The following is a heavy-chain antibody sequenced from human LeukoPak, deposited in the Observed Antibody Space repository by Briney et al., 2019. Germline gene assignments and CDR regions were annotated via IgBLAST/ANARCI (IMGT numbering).Heavy chain of an antibody. CDR1: GFTFSSYA. D-gene: IGHD6-13*01. CDR2: ISGSGGST. Sequence: PGGSLRLSCAASGFTFSSYAMSRVRQAPGKGLEWVSAISGSGGSTYYADSVKGRFTISRDNSKNTLYLQMNSLRAEDTAVYYCAKGGLYSSSWYDWFDPWGQGTLVTVSS. CDR3: AKGGLYSSSWYDWFDP. V-gene: IGHV3-23*01. J-gene: IGHJ5*02.